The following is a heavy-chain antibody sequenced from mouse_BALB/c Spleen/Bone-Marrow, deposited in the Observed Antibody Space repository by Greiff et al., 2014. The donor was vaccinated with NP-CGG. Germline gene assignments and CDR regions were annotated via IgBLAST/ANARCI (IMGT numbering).Heavy chain of an antibody. J-gene: IGHJ3*01. D-gene: IGHD1-1*01. CDR1: GFNIKATN. CDR2: IDPANGNT. CDR3: AIYYYGSSGFAY. Sequence: EVQLQESGPDLVKPGASVKLSCPAFGFNIKATNMPWGKKRPEQGLEGIGRIDPANGNTKYDPKFQGKATITADPSSNTAYLQLSSLTSEDTAVYYCAIYYYGSSGFAYWGQGTLVTVSA. V-gene: IGHV14-3*02.